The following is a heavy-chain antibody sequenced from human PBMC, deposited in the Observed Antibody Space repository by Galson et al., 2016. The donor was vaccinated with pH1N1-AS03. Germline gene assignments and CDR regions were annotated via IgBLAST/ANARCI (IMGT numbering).Heavy chain of an antibody. CDR3: ARGLRDDYYGMDV. CDR2: ISYDGSYK. CDR1: GFTFRSYA. Sequence: LRLSCAASGFTFRSYAMHWVRQAPGKGLEWMTIISYDGSYKYYTDSVKGRFTISRDTSKNTLYLQMNSLRGEDTAVYYCARGLRDDYYGMDVWGQGTTVTASS. J-gene: IGHJ6*02. V-gene: IGHV3-30*04.